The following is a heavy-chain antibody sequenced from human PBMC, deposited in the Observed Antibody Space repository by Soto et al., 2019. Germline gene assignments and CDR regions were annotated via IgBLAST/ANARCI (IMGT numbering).Heavy chain of an antibody. CDR2: ISYDGSNK. J-gene: IGHJ4*02. V-gene: IGHV3-30*18. CDR3: AKDGEYSSGWYDPSYYFDY. Sequence: GGSLRLSCAASGFTFSSYGMHWVRQAPGKGLEWVAVISYDGSNKYYADSVKGRFTISRYNSKNTLYLQMNSVRAEDTAVYYCAKDGEYSSGWYDPSYYFDYWGQGTLVTVSS. CDR1: GFTFSSYG. D-gene: IGHD6-19*01.